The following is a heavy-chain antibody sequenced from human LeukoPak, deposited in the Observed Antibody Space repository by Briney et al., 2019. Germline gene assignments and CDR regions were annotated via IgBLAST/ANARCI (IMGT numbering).Heavy chain of an antibody. Sequence: PRGSLRLSCAASGITFRSYWMSWVRQAPGKGLEWVATIKEDGSEKKYVDSVKGRFTISRDNARSSLYLQMNSLRAGDTAVYYCARLLAYDSGAEAFDYWGQGTLVTVSS. J-gene: IGHJ4*02. V-gene: IGHV3-7*01. D-gene: IGHD3-10*01. CDR2: IKEDGSEK. CDR3: ARLLAYDSGAEAFDY. CDR1: GITFRSYW.